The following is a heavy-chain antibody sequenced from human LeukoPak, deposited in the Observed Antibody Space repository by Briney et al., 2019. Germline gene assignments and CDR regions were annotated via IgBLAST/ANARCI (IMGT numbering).Heavy chain of an antibody. CDR2: ITGSSSII. Sequence: GGSLRLSCVASGFTFSNYEMNWVRQAPGKGLEWVSFITGSSSIIYYAESVKGRFTISRDNARNSLFLQMNSLRADDTAIYYCARDPHALDYWGQGTLVTVSS. V-gene: IGHV3-48*03. CDR3: ARDPHALDY. CDR1: GFTFSNYE. J-gene: IGHJ4*02.